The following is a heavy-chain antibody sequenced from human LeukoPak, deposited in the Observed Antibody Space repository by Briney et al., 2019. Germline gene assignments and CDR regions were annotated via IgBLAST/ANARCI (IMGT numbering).Heavy chain of an antibody. CDR3: AKDPHPYSSSWPIIYYFDY. J-gene: IGHJ4*02. CDR1: RFTFSSYG. Sequence: GGSLRLSCAASRFTFSSYGMHWVRQAPGKGLEWVAIIPYDGSNKYYADSVKGRFTISRDNSKNTLYLQMNSLRAEDTAVYYCAKDPHPYSSSWPIIYYFDYWGQGTLVTVSS. D-gene: IGHD6-13*01. V-gene: IGHV3-30*18. CDR2: IPYDGSNK.